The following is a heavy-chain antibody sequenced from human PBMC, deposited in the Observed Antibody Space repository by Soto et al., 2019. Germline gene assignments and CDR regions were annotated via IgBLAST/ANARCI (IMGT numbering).Heavy chain of an antibody. CDR1: GYTFTSYD. CDR3: ATTPRSYYYYYYMDV. D-gene: IGHD2-15*01. CDR2: MNPNSGNT. V-gene: IGHV1-8*01. J-gene: IGHJ6*03. Sequence: ASVKVSCKASGYTFTSYDINWVRQATGQGLEWMGWMNPNSGNTGYAQKFQGRVTMTRNTSISTAYMELSSLRSEDTAVYYRATTPRSYYYYYYMDVWGKGTTVTVSS.